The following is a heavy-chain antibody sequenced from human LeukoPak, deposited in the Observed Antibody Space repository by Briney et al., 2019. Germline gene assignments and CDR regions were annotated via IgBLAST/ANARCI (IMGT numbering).Heavy chain of an antibody. CDR2: IWYDGSNK. V-gene: IGHV3-33*06. CDR3: AKAPPIAVADFGY. CDR1: GFTFSSYG. Sequence: PGRSLRLSCAASGFTFSSYGMHWVRQAPGKGLEWVAVIWYDGSNKYYADSVKGRFTTSRDNSKNTLYLQMNSLRAEDTAVYYCAKAPPIAVADFGYWGQGTLVTVSS. J-gene: IGHJ4*02. D-gene: IGHD6-19*01.